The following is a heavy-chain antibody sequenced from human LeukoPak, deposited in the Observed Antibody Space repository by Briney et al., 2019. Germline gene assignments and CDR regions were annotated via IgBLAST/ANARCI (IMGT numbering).Heavy chain of an antibody. V-gene: IGHV1-2*02. CDR3: ARGTRRVGATPNFDY. CDR2: INPNSGGT. Sequence: ASVKVSCKASGYTFTGYYMHWVRQAPGQGLEWMGWINPNSGGTNYAQKFQGRVTMTRDTSISTAYMELSRLRSDDTAVYYCARGTRRVGATPNFDYWGQGTLVTVSS. CDR1: GYTFTGYY. D-gene: IGHD1-26*01. J-gene: IGHJ4*02.